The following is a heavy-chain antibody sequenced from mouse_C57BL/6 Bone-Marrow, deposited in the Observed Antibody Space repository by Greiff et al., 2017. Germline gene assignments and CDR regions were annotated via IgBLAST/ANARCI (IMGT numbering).Heavy chain of an antibody. J-gene: IGHJ4*01. CDR3: ARATYGYHAMDY. V-gene: IGHV5-4*01. CDR1: GFTFSSYA. D-gene: IGHD1-1*02. Sequence: EVHLVESGGGLVKPGGSLKLSCAASGFTFSSYAMSWVRQTPEKRLEWVATISDGGSYTYYPDNVKGRFTISRDNAKNNLYLQMSHLKSEDTAMYYCARATYGYHAMDYWGQGTSVTVSS. CDR2: ISDGGSYT.